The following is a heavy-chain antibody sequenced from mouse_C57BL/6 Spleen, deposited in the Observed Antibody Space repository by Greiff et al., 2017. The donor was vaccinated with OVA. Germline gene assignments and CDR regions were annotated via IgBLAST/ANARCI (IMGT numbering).Heavy chain of an antibody. CDR3: TRVYYGNGWYVDV. V-gene: IGHV6-6*01. CDR1: GFTFSDAW. CDR2: IRNKANNPAT. Sequence: EVMLVESGGGLVQPGGSMKLSCAASGFTFSDAWMDWVRQSPEKGLEWVAEIRNKANNPATYFAEFVKGRFTISRDDSKSSVYLQMNSLRAEDTGIYYCTRVYYGNGWYVDVWGTGTTVTVSS. D-gene: IGHD2-1*01. J-gene: IGHJ1*03.